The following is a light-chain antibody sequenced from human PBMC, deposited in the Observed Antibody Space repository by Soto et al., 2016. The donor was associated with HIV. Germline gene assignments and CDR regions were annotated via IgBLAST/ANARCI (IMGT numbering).Light chain of an antibody. V-gene: IGKV2-30*02. CDR3: MQGTHRPWT. CDR1: QSLVHSDGDTY. Sequence: DVMMTQSPPSLPVTLGQPASISCRSSQSLVHSDGDTYLNWFQQRPGRSPRRLIYKVSNRDSGVPDRFSGSGSGTDFTLKISRVEAEDVGVYYCMQGTHRPWTFGQGTKVEIK. J-gene: IGKJ1*01. CDR2: KVS.